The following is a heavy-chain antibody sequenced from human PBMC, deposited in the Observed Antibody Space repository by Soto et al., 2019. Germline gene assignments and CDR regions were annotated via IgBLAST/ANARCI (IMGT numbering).Heavy chain of an antibody. CDR3: ARARFCTSTSCYHYFDF. V-gene: IGHV4-59*01. CDR1: GGSISSSS. J-gene: IGHJ4*02. Sequence: PSETLSLTCTVSGGSISSSSWSWFRQPPGRGLEWIGYIYNNGRTDYNPSLKSRVTISVDTSKNHFSLMLSSVTPADTAVYYCARARFCTSTSCYHYFDFWGQGTLVTVSS. D-gene: IGHD2-2*01. CDR2: IYNNGRT.